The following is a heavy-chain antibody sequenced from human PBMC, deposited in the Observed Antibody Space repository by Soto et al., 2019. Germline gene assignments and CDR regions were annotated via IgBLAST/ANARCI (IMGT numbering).Heavy chain of an antibody. Sequence: GGSLRLSCAASGFTLTGYEMNWVRQAPGKGLEWVANIKQDGSAKQYLDSVRGRFTISRDNSKNSVYLQMNSLRAEDTALYYCARDFYGGFSYGPGDNWGQGTLVTVSS. V-gene: IGHV3-7*01. CDR3: ARDFYGGFSYGPGDN. CDR2: IKQDGSAK. J-gene: IGHJ4*02. CDR1: GFTLTGYE. D-gene: IGHD2-15*01.